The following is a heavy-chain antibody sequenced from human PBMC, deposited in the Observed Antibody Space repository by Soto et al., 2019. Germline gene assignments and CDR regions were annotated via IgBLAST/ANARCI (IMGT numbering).Heavy chain of an antibody. D-gene: IGHD3-22*01. J-gene: IGHJ4*02. CDR1: GYSISSGYF. CDR3: ARVSYFDGGGFYYYFVY. CDR2: MYHSGNT. Sequence: PSETLSLTCTVSGYSISSGYFWGWIRQPPGKGLQWIGNMYHSGNTNYNPSLKSRVTISIDTSKNQFSLKLSSVTAADEAVYYCARVSYFDGGGFYYYFVYWGQGTLVTVSS. V-gene: IGHV4-38-2*02.